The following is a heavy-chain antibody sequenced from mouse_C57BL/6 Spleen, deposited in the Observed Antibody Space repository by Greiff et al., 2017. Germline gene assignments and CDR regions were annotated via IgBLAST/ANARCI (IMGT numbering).Heavy chain of an antibody. D-gene: IGHD1-1*01. V-gene: IGHV1-50*01. CDR2: IDPSDSYT. CDR3: ARGDYYGSHWYFDV. J-gene: IGHJ1*03. CDR1: GYTFTSYW. Sequence: QVQLQQPGAELVKPGASVKLSCKASGYTFTSYWMQWVKQRPGQGLEWIGEIDPSDSYTNYNQKFKGKATLTVDTSSSTAYMQLSSLTSEDSAVYYCARGDYYGSHWYFDVWGTGTTVTVSS.